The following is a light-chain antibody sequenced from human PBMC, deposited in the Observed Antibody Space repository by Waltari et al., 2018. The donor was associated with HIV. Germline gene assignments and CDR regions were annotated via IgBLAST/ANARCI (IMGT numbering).Light chain of an antibody. Sequence: DIQMTQSPSSVSASVGDRVTITCRASQGISSWLAWYQQKPGKAPKLLMYAASTLLSGVPSRFSGSGSGTDFTLTIRGLQPEDSATYYCQQADSHPWTFGQGTRVEIK. J-gene: IGKJ1*01. V-gene: IGKV1-12*01. CDR3: QQADSHPWT. CDR1: QGISSW. CDR2: AAS.